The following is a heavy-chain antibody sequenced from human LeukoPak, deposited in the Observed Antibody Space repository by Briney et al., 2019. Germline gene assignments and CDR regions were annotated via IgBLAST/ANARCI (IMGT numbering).Heavy chain of an antibody. J-gene: IGHJ5*02. CDR2: SKSKTDGGTA. Sequence: GGSLRLSCAGSGFTLSSAWMTWVRQAPGKGLEWVGLSKSKTDGGTADYAAPVKGRFTISRDDSKNTLYLQMNSLKTEDTAVYYCAKYCISADCYANWFGPWGQGTLVTVSS. D-gene: IGHD2-2*01. V-gene: IGHV3-15*01. CDR1: GFTLSSAW. CDR3: AKYCISADCYANWFGP.